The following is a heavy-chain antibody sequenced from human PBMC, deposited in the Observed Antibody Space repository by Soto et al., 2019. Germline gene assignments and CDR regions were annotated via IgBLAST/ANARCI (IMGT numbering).Heavy chain of an antibody. J-gene: IGHJ5*02. CDR1: GGSISNSNW. CDR3: AGEAASSSCYLNWFDP. D-gene: IGHD6-13*01. Sequence: SETLSLTCTVSGGSISNSNWWSWVRQPPGKGLEWIGQIYHSGSTNYNPSLKSRVTILVDKSKNQFSLKLSSVTAADTAVYYCAGEAASSSCYLNWFDPWGQGTLVTVSS. CDR2: IYHSGST. V-gene: IGHV4-4*02.